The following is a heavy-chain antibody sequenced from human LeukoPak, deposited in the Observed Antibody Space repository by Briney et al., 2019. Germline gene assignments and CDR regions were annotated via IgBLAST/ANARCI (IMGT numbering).Heavy chain of an antibody. V-gene: IGHV1-2*06. CDR1: GYTFTGYY. Sequence: ASVKVSCKASGYTFTGYYMHWVRQAPGQGLEWMGRINPNSGGTNYAQKFQGRVTMTRDTSISTAYMELSRLRSDDTAVYYCATDSRADSSGYIYWGQGTLVTVSS. D-gene: IGHD3-22*01. CDR2: INPNSGGT. J-gene: IGHJ4*02. CDR3: ATDSRADSSGYIY.